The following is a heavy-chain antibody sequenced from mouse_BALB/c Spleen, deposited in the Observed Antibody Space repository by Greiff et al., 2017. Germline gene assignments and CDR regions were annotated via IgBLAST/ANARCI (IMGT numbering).Heavy chain of an antibody. CDR3: ARGYYDYDAMDY. CDR2: ISDGGSYT. J-gene: IGHJ4*01. V-gene: IGHV5-4*02. CDR1: GFTFSDYY. Sequence: DVMLVESGGGLVKPGGSLKLSCAASGFTFSDYYMYWVRQTPEKRLEWVATISDGGSYTYYPDSVKGRFTISRDNAKNNLYLQMSSLKSEDTAMYYCARGYYDYDAMDYWGQGTSVTVSS. D-gene: IGHD2-4*01.